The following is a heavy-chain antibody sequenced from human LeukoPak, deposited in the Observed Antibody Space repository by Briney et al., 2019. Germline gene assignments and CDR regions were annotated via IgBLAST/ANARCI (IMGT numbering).Heavy chain of an antibody. CDR1: GFTFKDYG. CDR2: INWNGGGT. J-gene: IGHJ6*02. CDR3: AKHMRATNTYSFFGLDV. V-gene: IGHV3-9*01. Sequence: LAGGSLRLSCAATGFTFKDYGMHWVRQPPGKGLGWVSSINWNGGGTDYADSVKGRFTISRDNAKNSLYLQLSSLRPEDTALYYCAKHMRATNTYSFFGLDVWGQGTTVTVSS. D-gene: IGHD1-26*01.